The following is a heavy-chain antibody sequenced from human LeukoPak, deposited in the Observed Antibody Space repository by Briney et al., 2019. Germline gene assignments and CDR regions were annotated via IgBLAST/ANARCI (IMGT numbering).Heavy chain of an antibody. V-gene: IGHV1-18*01. CDR2: ISAYNGNT. D-gene: IGHD3-16*02. Sequence: ASVKVSCKASGYTFTSYGISWVRQAPGQGLEWMGWISAYNGNTNYAQKLQGRVTMTTDTSTSTAYMELRSLRSDDTAVYYCARGTSVYDYVWGSYRSHWFDAWGQGTLVTVSS. J-gene: IGHJ5*02. CDR3: ARGTSVYDYVWGSYRSHWFDA. CDR1: GYTFTSYG.